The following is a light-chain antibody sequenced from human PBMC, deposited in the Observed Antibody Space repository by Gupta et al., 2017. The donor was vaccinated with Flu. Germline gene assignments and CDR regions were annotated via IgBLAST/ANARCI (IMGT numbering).Light chain of an antibody. V-gene: IGLV2-14*01. CDR2: EVS. J-gene: IGLJ3*02. Sequence: QPSLTQPASLSRSPGQSLTISGTVASSDVGGYNYVSWYQQHPGKDPKLMIYEVSNRPSGVSNRFSGSKSGNTASLTISGLQAEDEADYYCSSYTSSSTWVFGGGTKLTVL. CDR3: SSYTSSSTWV. CDR1: SSDVGGYNY.